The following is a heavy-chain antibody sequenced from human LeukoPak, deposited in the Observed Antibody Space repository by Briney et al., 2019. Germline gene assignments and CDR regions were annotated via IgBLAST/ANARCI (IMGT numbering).Heavy chain of an antibody. J-gene: IGHJ4*02. CDR2: IKQDGSEK. V-gene: IGHV3-7*01. CDR1: GFTFSSYW. CDR3: ARDWRWLQYPYFDY. Sequence: PGGSLRLSCAASGFTFSSYWMSRVRQAPGKGLEWVANIKQDGSEKYYVDSVKGRFTISRDNAKNSLYLQMNSLRAEDTAVYYCARDWRWLQYPYFDYWGQGTLVTVSS. D-gene: IGHD5-24*01.